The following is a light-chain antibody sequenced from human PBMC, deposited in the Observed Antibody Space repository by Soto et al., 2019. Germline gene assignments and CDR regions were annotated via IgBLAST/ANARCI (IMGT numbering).Light chain of an antibody. Sequence: QSVLTQPASVSGSPGQSITISCSGTSSDVGGHDYVSWYQQHPGKAPKLMIYDVSNRPSGVSNRFSGSKSGNTASLTFSGLQAEDEADYYCSSYTTSSTRVFGGGTKLTVL. J-gene: IGLJ2*01. CDR1: SSDVGGHDY. CDR3: SSYTTSSTRV. CDR2: DVS. V-gene: IGLV2-14*01.